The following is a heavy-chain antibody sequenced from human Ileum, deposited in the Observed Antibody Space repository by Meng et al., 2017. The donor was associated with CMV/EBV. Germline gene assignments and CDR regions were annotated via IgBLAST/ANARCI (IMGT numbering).Heavy chain of an antibody. Sequence: ASVKVSCKASGYTFSSGGINWVRQAPGQGLEWMGRISGYNGYTNYAHNFQGRVTLTIDSSTSTAYMDLRSLRSDDTAVYYCARDLVSDVVWGFRIDGLDRNPRGRAMDVWGQGTTVTVSS. V-gene: IGHV1-18*01. CDR1: GYTFSSGG. D-gene: IGHD3/OR15-3a*01. CDR3: ARDLVSDVVWGFRIDGLDRNPRGRAMDV. CDR2: ISGYNGYT. J-gene: IGHJ6*02.